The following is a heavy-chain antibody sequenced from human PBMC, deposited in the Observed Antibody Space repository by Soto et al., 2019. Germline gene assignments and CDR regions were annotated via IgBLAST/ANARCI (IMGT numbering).Heavy chain of an antibody. CDR3: ARDRGYCSSTSCSQFGY. V-gene: IGHV3-74*01. CDR1: GFTFSSYW. J-gene: IGHJ4*02. Sequence: GGSMRLSRPASGFTFSSYWMHWVRQAPGKGLVWVSRINSDGSSTSYADSVKGRFTISRDNAKNTLYLQMNSLRAEDTAVYYCARDRGYCSSTSCSQFGYWGQGTLVTVSS. CDR2: INSDGSST. D-gene: IGHD2-2*01.